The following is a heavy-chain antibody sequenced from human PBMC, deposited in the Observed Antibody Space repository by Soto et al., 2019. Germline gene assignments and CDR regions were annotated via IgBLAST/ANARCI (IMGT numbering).Heavy chain of an antibody. V-gene: IGHV4-59*01. Sequence: SETLSLTCTVSGGSISSYYWSWIRQPPGKGLEWIGYIYYSGSTNYNPSLKSRVTISVDTSKNQFSLKLSSVTAADTAVYYCARRWGVGFDYWGQGTLVTVSA. CDR3: ARRWGVGFDY. D-gene: IGHD3-16*01. CDR2: IYYSGST. CDR1: GGSISSYY. J-gene: IGHJ4*02.